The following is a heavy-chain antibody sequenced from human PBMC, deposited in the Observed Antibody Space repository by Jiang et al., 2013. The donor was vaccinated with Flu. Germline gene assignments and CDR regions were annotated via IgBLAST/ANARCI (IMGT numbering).Heavy chain of an antibody. D-gene: IGHD4-23*01. CDR1: GGTFSSYA. CDR2: IIPIFGTA. CDR3: ARVRGGGNDYYYGMDV. J-gene: IGHJ6*02. V-gene: IGHV1-69*01. Sequence: PGSSVKVSCKASGGTFSSYAISWVRQAPGQGLEWMGGIIPIFGTANYAQKFQGRVTITADESTSTAYMELSSLRSEDTAVYYCARVRGGGNDYYYGMDVWGQGTTVTVSS.